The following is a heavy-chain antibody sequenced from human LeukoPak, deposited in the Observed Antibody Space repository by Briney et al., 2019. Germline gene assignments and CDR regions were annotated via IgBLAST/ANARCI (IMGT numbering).Heavy chain of an antibody. CDR3: AKGIGGSPSRYCSSTSCYKVNSYYYYYMDV. CDR1: GFTFSSYA. V-gene: IGHV3-23*01. J-gene: IGHJ6*03. Sequence: GGSLRLSCAASGFTFSSYAMSWVRQAPGKGLEWVSAISGSGGSTYYADSVKGRFTISRDNSKNTLYLQMNSLRAEDTAVYYCAKGIGGSPSRYCSSTSCYKVNSYYYYYMDVWGKGTTVTVSS. CDR2: ISGSGGST. D-gene: IGHD2-2*02.